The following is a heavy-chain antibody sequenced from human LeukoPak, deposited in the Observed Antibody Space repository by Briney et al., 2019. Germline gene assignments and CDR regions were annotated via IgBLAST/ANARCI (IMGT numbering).Heavy chain of an antibody. V-gene: IGHV4-59*01. CDR3: ARDTISDFWSGYLNDAFDI. J-gene: IGHJ3*02. CDR1: GFTFSSYA. D-gene: IGHD3-3*01. Sequence: GSLRLSCAASGFTFSSYAMSWIRQPPGKGLEWIGYIYYSGSTNYNPSLKSRVTISVDTSKNQFSLKLSSVTAADTAVYYCARDTISDFWSGYLNDAFDIWGQGTMVTVSS. CDR2: IYYSGST.